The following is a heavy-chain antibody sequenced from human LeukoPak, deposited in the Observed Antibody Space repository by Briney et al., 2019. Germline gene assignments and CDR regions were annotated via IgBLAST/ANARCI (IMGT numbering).Heavy chain of an antibody. V-gene: IGHV3-21*01. D-gene: IGHD3-22*01. CDR2: ISSSSSYI. J-gene: IGHJ3*02. Sequence: GGSLRLSCAASGFTFSSYSMNWVRQAPGKGLEWVSSISSSSSYIYYADSVKGRFTISRDNAKNSLYLQMNSLRAEDTAVYYCARSTMIAPRGAFDIWGQGTMVTVSS. CDR1: GFTFSSYS. CDR3: ARSTMIAPRGAFDI.